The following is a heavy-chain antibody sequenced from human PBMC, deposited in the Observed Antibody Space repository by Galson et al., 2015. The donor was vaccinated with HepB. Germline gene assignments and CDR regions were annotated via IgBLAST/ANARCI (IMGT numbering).Heavy chain of an antibody. CDR2: ISWNSGNI. Sequence: SLRLSCAASGFTFDDYAMHWVRQAPGKGLEWVSGISWNSGNIHYADSVKGRFTISRDNAKNSLSLEMNSLRADDTALYYCAKDSSGWSHFDSWGQGTVVAVSS. CDR3: AKDSSGWSHFDS. J-gene: IGHJ4*02. CDR1: GFTFDDYA. D-gene: IGHD6-19*01. V-gene: IGHV3-9*01.